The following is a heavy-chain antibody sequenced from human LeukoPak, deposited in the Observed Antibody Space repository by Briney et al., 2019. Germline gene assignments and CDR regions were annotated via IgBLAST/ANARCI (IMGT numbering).Heavy chain of an antibody. CDR1: GYTFTSYD. CDR2: MNPNSGNT. D-gene: IGHD6-13*01. Sequence: GASVKVSCKASGYTFTSYDINWVRQATGQGLEWMGWMNPNSGNTGYAQKFQGRVTMTRNTSISTAYMELSSLRSEDTAVYYCARDHRIAAAGTEGDWGQGTLVTVSS. J-gene: IGHJ4*02. CDR3: ARDHRIAAAGTEGD. V-gene: IGHV1-8*01.